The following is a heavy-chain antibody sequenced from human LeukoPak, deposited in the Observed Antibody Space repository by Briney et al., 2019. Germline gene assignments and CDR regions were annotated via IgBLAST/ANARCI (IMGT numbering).Heavy chain of an antibody. V-gene: IGHV3-23*01. CDR1: GFTFSSCS. J-gene: IGHJ6*02. CDR2: ISGSGGTT. Sequence: PGGSLRLPCAASGFTFSSCSMNWVRQAPGQGLHWVSAISGSGGTTYYADSVKGRFNISRDNSKSTLYLEMNSLRAEDTAVYYCARAAGGSSYDRMDVWGQGTTVTVSS. D-gene: IGHD3-22*01. CDR3: ARAAGGSSYDRMDV.